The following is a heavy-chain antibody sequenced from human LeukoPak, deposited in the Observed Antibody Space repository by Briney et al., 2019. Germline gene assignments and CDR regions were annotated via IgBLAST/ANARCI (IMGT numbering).Heavy chain of an antibody. CDR1: GFIVSNKY. Sequence: GGSLRLSCAAFGFIVSNKYMSWIRQAPGKGLEWVSVIYSGTNTYYADSVQGRFTISRDTSRNTLYLQMNSLRAEDTAVYYCTRLGPYYFDSWGQGTLVIVSS. V-gene: IGHV3-53*01. CDR2: IYSGTNT. CDR3: TRLGPYYFDS. J-gene: IGHJ4*02. D-gene: IGHD3-16*01.